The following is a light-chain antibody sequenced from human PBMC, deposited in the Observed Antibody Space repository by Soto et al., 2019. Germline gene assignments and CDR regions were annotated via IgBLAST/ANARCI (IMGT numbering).Light chain of an antibody. V-gene: IGKV3-20*01. Sequence: EIVLTQSPGTLSLSPGERATLSCRASQSISSSYLAWYQQKPGQAPRLLIYTASSRATGIPDRCSGSGSGIDFTLTISRLEPEDFAVYYCQQYGSSSYTFGQGTQLEIK. CDR1: QSISSSY. CDR3: QQYGSSSYT. J-gene: IGKJ2*01. CDR2: TAS.